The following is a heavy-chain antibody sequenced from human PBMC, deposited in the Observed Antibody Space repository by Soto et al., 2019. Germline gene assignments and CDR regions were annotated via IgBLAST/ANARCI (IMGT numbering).Heavy chain of an antibody. CDR1: GFTFSDYY. D-gene: IGHD3-10*01. CDR3: ARGVRYYSSEKAANFDY. V-gene: IGHV3-11*06. Sequence: QVQLLESGGGLVKPGGSLRLSCAASGFTFSDYYMSWIRQAPGKGLECVAYISVSRTDANYAGSVEGHFTTSRDNAENSLFLQMNSLRAEHTAVYYSARGVRYYSSEKAANFDYWGQGALVTVSP. J-gene: IGHJ4*02. CDR2: ISVSRTDA.